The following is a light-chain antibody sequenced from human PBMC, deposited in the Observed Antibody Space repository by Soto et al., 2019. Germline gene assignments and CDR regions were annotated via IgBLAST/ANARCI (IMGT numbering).Light chain of an antibody. CDR3: QQRGNWPLT. CDR2: DAS. CDR1: QSVSSY. V-gene: IGKV3-11*01. J-gene: IGKJ1*01. Sequence: EIVLIQSPATLSLSPGERATLSCRASQSVSSYFAWYQQKPGQAPRLLIYDASNRATGIPARFSGSGSGTDFTLTISSLEPEDFAVYYCQQRGNWPLTFGQGTKVDIK.